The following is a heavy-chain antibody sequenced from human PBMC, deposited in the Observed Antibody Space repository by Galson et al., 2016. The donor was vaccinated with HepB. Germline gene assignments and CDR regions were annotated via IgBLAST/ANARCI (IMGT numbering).Heavy chain of an antibody. Sequence: ETLSLTCSVSGASIRSYFWTWIRQPPGKGLEYVGYIFYSGSTDYNPSLKSRVTMSVDTSKNQFSLKLNSVTAADTAVYYCARDGDTGAFDIWGRGTMVTVST. V-gene: IGHV4-59*01. CDR3: ARDGDTGAFDI. CDR2: IFYSGST. D-gene: IGHD2-8*02. J-gene: IGHJ3*02. CDR1: GASIRSYF.